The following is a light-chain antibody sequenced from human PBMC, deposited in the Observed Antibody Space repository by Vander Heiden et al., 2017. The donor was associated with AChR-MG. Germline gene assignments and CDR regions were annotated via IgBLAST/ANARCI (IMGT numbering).Light chain of an antibody. J-gene: IGLJ3*02. Sequence: SYVLTQPPSVSVAPGQTARITCGGNNIGSKSMHWYQQKPGQAPMLAVYDDSDRPSGTPERFPGSNSGNTATLTISRVEAGDEADYYCQVWDSSSDHWVFGGRTKLTVL. CDR1: NIGSKS. V-gene: IGLV3-21*02. CDR2: DDS. CDR3: QVWDSSSDHWV.